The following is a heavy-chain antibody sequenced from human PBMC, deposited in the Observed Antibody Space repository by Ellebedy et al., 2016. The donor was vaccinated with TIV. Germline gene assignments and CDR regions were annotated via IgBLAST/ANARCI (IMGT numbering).Heavy chain of an antibody. CDR3: AKDFGLY. CDR1: GFTFDDYA. Sequence: GGSLRLXXAASGFTFDDYAMHWVRQAPGKGLEWVSGISWNSGSIGYADSVKGRFTISRDNAKNSLYLQMNSLRAEDTALYYCAKDFGLYWGQGTLVTVSS. CDR2: ISWNSGSI. D-gene: IGHD3-16*01. V-gene: IGHV3-9*01. J-gene: IGHJ4*02.